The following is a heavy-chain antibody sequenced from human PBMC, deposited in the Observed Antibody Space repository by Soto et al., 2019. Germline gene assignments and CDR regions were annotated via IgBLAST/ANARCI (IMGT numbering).Heavy chain of an antibody. Sequence: GGSLRLSCSASGFTFSRYAMHWFRQAPGKGLEWVAVISYDGSNKYYADSVKGRFTISRDNSKNTLYLQMNSLRAEDTAVYYCARPPVGYCSGGSCSGAPFDYWGQGTLVTVSS. CDR2: ISYDGSNK. V-gene: IGHV3-30-3*01. CDR1: GFTFSRYA. J-gene: IGHJ4*02. CDR3: ARPPVGYCSGGSCSGAPFDY. D-gene: IGHD2-15*01.